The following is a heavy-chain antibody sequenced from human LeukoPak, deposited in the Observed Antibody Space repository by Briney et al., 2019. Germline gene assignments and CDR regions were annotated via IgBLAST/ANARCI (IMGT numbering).Heavy chain of an antibody. Sequence: SVTVSCKASGYTFASHDFNWVRQATGQGVEYVGWLRTDNDDAGYAEKFQGRVNLTRDTSTSTAYMELNSLTFDDTAVYYCARGGTAAETSGFDHWGRGTQVTVSA. CDR1: GYTFASHD. CDR3: ARGGTAAETSGFDH. CDR2: LRTDNDDA. D-gene: IGHD6-13*01. V-gene: IGHV1-8*01. J-gene: IGHJ4*01.